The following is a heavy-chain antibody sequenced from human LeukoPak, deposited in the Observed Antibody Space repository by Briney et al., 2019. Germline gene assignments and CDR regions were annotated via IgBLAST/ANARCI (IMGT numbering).Heavy chain of an antibody. D-gene: IGHD6-19*01. Sequence: SQTLSLTYALSGDSVSSNSAAWNWIRQSPSRGLQRLGRTYYRSKWYNDYAVSVKSRITINPDTSKNQFSLQLNSVTPEDTAVYYCARVVLDHSGWFDYWGQGTLVTVSS. CDR2: TYYRSKWYN. CDR1: GDSVSSNSAA. J-gene: IGHJ4*02. V-gene: IGHV6-1*01. CDR3: ARVVLDHSGWFDY.